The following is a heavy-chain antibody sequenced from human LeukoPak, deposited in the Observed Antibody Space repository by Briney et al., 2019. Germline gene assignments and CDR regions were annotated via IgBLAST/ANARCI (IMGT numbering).Heavy chain of an antibody. CDR3: ARDFYYDSSGPYYFDY. Sequence: SETLSLTCTVSGGSIRSSSYYWGWIRQPPGKGLEWIGYIYYTGSTNYNPSLKSRVTISVDTSKNQFSLKLSSVTAADTAVYYCARDFYYDSSGPYYFDYWGQGTLVTVSS. CDR2: IYYTGST. D-gene: IGHD3-22*01. V-gene: IGHV4-61*01. J-gene: IGHJ4*02. CDR1: GGSIRSSSYY.